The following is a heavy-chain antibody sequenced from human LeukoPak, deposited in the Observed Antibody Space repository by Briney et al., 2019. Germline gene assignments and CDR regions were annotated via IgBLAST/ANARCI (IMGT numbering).Heavy chain of an antibody. V-gene: IGHV4-59*01. CDR1: GGSISSYY. Sequence: TSSETLSLTCTVSGGSISSYYWSWIRQPPGKGLEWIGYIYYSGNTYYNPSLKSRVTISVDTSKNQFSLKLSSVTAADTAVYYCARDWGVTARPGYMDVWGKGTTVTVSS. J-gene: IGHJ6*03. CDR2: IYYSGNT. CDR3: ARDWGVTARPGYMDV. D-gene: IGHD6-6*01.